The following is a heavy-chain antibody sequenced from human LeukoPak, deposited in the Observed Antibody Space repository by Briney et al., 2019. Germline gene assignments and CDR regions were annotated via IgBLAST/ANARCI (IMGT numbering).Heavy chain of an antibody. CDR1: GFTFSSYA. D-gene: IGHD3-22*01. CDR3: AKGSYYDSSGSFYFDY. J-gene: IGHJ4*02. Sequence: GGSLRLSCAASGFTFSSYAMSWVRQAPGKGLERVSGISGSGGNTYYADSMKGRFTISRDNSKNTLYVQVNSLGTEDTAAYYCAKGSYYDSSGSFYFDYWGQGTLVTVSS. V-gene: IGHV3-23*01. CDR2: ISGSGGNT.